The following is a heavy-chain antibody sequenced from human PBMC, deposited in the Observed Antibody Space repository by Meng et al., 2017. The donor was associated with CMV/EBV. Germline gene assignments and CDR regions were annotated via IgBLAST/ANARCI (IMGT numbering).Heavy chain of an antibody. CDR3: ARDLSYLCSGTSCPLGY. D-gene: IGHD2-2*01. CDR1: GFTFSSYA. Sequence: GGSLRLSCAASGFTFSSYAMHWVRQAPGKGLEWVAVISYDGSNKYYADSVKGRFTISRDNSKNTLYLQMNSLRAEDTAVYYCARDLSYLCSGTSCPLGYWGQGTLVTVLL. J-gene: IGHJ4*02. CDR2: ISYDGSNK. V-gene: IGHV3-30*04.